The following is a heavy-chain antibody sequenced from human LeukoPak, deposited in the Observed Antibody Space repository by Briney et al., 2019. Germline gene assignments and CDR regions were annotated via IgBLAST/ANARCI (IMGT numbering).Heavy chain of an antibody. CDR1: GGTFSSYA. CDR2: IIPILGIA. D-gene: IGHD3-16*01. J-gene: IGHJ3*02. V-gene: IGHV1-69*04. CDR3: ATLGPSWDAFDI. Sequence: SVKVSCKASGGTFSSYAISWVRQAPGQGLEWMGRIIPILGIANYAQKFQGRVTITADKSTSTAYMELSSLRSEDTAVYYCATLGPSWDAFDIWGQGTMVTVSS.